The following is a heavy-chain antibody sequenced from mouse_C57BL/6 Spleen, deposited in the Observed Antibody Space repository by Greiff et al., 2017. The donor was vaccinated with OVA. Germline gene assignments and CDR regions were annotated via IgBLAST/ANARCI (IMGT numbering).Heavy chain of an antibody. J-gene: IGHJ4*01. CDR2: FYPGSGSI. V-gene: IGHV1-62-2*01. D-gene: IGHD2-4*01. Sequence: QVHVKQSGAELVKPGASVKLSCKASGYTFTEYTIHWVKQRSGQGLEWIGWFYPGSGSIKYNEKFKDKATLTADKSSSTVYMELSRLTSEDSAVYFCARHEERGYDYDDYAMDYWGQGTSVTVSS. CDR1: GYTFTEYT. CDR3: ARHEERGYDYDDYAMDY.